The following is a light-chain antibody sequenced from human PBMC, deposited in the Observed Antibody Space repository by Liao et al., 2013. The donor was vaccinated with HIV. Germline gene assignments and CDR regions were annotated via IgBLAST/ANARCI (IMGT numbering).Light chain of an antibody. V-gene: IGLV3-1*01. J-gene: IGLJ2*01. Sequence: SYELTQPPSVSVSPGQTASITCSGDKLGDEYASWYQQKPGQSPVLVIYQDTRRPSGIPERVSGSNSGNTATLTISGTQATDEADYYCQAWDSSTVVFGGGTKLTVL. CDR3: QAWDSSTVV. CDR1: KLGDEY. CDR2: QDT.